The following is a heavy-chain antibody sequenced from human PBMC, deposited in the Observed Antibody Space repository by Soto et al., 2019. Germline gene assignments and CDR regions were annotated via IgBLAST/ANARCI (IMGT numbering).Heavy chain of an antibody. CDR3: ARVPTWTYYYDSSGYGYGAFDI. CDR2: IYYSGST. CDR1: GGSISSGDYY. V-gene: IGHV4-30-4*01. Sequence: SETLSLTCTVSGGSISSGDYYWSWIRQPPGKGLEWIGYIYYSGSTYYNPSLKSRVTISVDTSKNQFSLKLSSVTAADTAVYYCARVPTWTYYYDSSGYGYGAFDIWGQGTMVTVSS. D-gene: IGHD3-22*01. J-gene: IGHJ3*02.